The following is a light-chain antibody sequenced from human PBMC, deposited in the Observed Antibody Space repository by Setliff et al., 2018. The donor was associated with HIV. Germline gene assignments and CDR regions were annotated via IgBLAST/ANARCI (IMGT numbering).Light chain of an antibody. CDR3: CSYTSTASRV. V-gene: IGLV2-14*03. Sequence: QSVLTQPASVSGSPGQSVTISCTGTNSDVGGYDYVSWYQQHPGKAPKLIIYDVSHRPSGVSYRFSASKSGNTASLTVSGLQAEDEADYYCCSYTSTASRVFGGGTKVTVL. CDR2: DVS. J-gene: IGLJ2*01. CDR1: NSDVGGYDY.